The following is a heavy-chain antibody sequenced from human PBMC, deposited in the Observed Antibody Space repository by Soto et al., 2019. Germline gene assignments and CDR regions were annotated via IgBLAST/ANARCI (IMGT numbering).Heavy chain of an antibody. CDR3: AMVDVYVTPSPQDV. CDR1: GYTFTRYG. Sequence: QVQLVQSGAEVKNPGASVKVSCKASGYTFTRYGIGWARQAPGQGLEWMGWINTYNGNTNYAQNVQGRVTLTTDTSTSTAYMELRSRRSNDTAIYYCAMVDVYVTPSPQDVWGRGTTVIVCS. CDR2: INTYNGNT. J-gene: IGHJ6*02. V-gene: IGHV1-18*01. D-gene: IGHD3-16*01.